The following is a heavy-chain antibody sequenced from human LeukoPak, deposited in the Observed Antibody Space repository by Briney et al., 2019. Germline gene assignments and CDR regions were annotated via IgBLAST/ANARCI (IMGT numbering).Heavy chain of an antibody. J-gene: IGHJ5*02. CDR3: ASANFSPFYDFWSGYNGFSKWFDP. Sequence: SETLSLTCAVSGYYIRSGYLRGWIRQPPRKGLEWLGSIYYSGTTYYNPSLKSRVTLSVDTSKNHFSLKLSSVTAADTAVYYCASANFSPFYDFWSGYNGFSKWFDPWGQGTLVTVSS. V-gene: IGHV4-38-2*01. D-gene: IGHD3-3*01. CDR1: GYYIRSGYL. CDR2: IYYSGTT.